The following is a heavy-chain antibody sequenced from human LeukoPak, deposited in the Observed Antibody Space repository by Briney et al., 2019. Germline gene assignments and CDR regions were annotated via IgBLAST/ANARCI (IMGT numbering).Heavy chain of an antibody. CDR2: ISSSSSYT. Sequence: GGSLRLSCAASGFTFSDYHMSWIRQAPGKGLEWVSYISSSSSYTNYADSVKGRFTISRDNAKNSLYLQMNSLRAEDTAVYYCARAFNYYYYGMDVWGKGTTVTVSS. V-gene: IGHV3-11*06. J-gene: IGHJ6*04. CDR1: GFTFSDYH. CDR3: ARAFNYYYYGMDV.